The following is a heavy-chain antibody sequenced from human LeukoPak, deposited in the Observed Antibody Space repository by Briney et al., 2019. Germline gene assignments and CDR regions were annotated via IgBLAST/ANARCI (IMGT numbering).Heavy chain of an antibody. V-gene: IGHV1-69*13. J-gene: IGHJ4*02. Sequence: SVKVSCKASGGTFISYAISWVRQAPGQRLEWMGGIIPIFGTANYAQKFQGRVTITADESTSTAYMELSSLRSEDTAVYYCARRVLRRGYSGYGGLDYWGQGTLVTVSS. CDR2: IIPIFGTA. CDR3: ARRVLRRGYSGYGGLDY. D-gene: IGHD5-12*01. CDR1: GGTFISYA.